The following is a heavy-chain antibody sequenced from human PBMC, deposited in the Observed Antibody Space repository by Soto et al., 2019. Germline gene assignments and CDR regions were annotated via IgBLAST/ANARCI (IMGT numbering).Heavy chain of an antibody. CDR3: AKDVGNYYDSSGYYPSFDY. J-gene: IGHJ4*02. CDR1: GFTFSSYA. CDR2: ISGSGGST. D-gene: IGHD3-22*01. V-gene: IGHV3-23*01. Sequence: HPGGSLRLSCAASGFTFSSYAMSWVRQAPGKGLEWVSAISGSGGSTYYADSVKGRFTISRDNSKNTLYLQMNSLGAEDTAVYYCAKDVGNYYDSSGYYPSFDYWGQGTLVTVSS.